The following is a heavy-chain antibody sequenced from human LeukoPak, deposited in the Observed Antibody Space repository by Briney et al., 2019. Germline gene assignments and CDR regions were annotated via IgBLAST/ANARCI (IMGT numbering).Heavy chain of an antibody. CDR3: AREGAAAATGAFDI. CDR2: MWYDGSNK. CDR1: GFTFSSYG. V-gene: IGHV3-33*01. Sequence: GRSLRLSCAASGFTFSSYGMHWVRQAPGKGLEWVAVMWYDGSNKYYADSVKGRFTISRDNSKNTLYLQMNSLRAEDTAVYYCAREGAAAATGAFDIWGQGTMVTVSS. J-gene: IGHJ3*02. D-gene: IGHD6-13*01.